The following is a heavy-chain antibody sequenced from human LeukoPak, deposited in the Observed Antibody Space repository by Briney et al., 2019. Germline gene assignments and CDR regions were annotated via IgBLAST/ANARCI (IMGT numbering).Heavy chain of an antibody. CDR3: ATSRRYSGRQASYFDY. CDR1: GGSFSGYY. D-gene: IGHD1-26*01. V-gene: IGHV4-34*01. J-gene: IGHJ4*02. CDR2: ITHSGST. Sequence: SETLSLTCAVYGGSFSGYYWRWIRQPPGKGLEWIGEITHSGSTVYTPSPKSRVTRSLDTHRNQFSLRLSFVTAADTAVYYCATSRRYSGRQASYFDYWGQGTLVTVSS.